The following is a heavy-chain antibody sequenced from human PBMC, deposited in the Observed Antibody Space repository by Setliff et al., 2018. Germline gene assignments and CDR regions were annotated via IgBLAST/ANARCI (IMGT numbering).Heavy chain of an antibody. CDR3: ARDTRDKYDTSGYYLSLDY. D-gene: IGHD3-22*01. J-gene: IGHJ4*02. CDR2: IIPVFRTA. CDR1: GYSFTSHY. Sequence: ASVKVSCKTSGYSFTSHYMHWVRQAPGQGLEWMGRIIPVFRTAKYAQKFQGRVTISADESTRTAYMELSSLRFEDTAVYYCARDTRDKYDTSGYYLSLDYWGQGTLVTVS. V-gene: IGHV1-69*13.